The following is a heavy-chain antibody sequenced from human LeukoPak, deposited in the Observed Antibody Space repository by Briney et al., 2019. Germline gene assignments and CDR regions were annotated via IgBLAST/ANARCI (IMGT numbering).Heavy chain of an antibody. CDR1: GFTFSSYG. V-gene: IGHV3-33*01. D-gene: IGHD5-18*01. J-gene: IGHJ4*02. CDR3: ARGDLYPTAMAPMYY. Sequence: GRSLRLSCAASGFTFSSYGMHWVRHAPGKGLEWVAVVWYDGSNKYYADSVKGRFTISRDNSKNTLYLQMNSLRAEDTAVYYRARGDLYPTAMAPMYYWGQGTLVTVSS. CDR2: VWYDGSNK.